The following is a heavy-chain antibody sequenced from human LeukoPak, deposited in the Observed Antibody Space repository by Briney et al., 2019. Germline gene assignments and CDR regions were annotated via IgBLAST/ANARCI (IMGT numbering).Heavy chain of an antibody. CDR1: GFTFSSYA. CDR2: ISGSGGST. J-gene: IGHJ4*02. D-gene: IGHD2-21*02. V-gene: IGHV3-23*01. Sequence: GGSLRLSCAASGFTFSSYAMSWVRQAPGKGLEWVSAISGSGGSTYYADYVKGRFTISRDNSKNTLYLQMNSLRAEDTAVYYCAKRSSGGLPYCGGDCYLGIYFDYWGQGTLVTVSS. CDR3: AKRSSGGLPYCGGDCYLGIYFDY.